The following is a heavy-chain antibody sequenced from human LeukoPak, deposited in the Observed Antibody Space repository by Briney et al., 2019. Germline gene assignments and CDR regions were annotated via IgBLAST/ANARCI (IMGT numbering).Heavy chain of an antibody. CDR3: AKIRRDSSGGYGTYFDY. D-gene: IGHD6-19*01. CDR1: GITFSSYA. J-gene: IGHJ4*02. Sequence: PGGSLRLSCAASGITFSSYAMSWVRQTPGKGLEWVSSISGSGGSTYYADSVKGRFTISRDNSKNTLYLQMNNLRAEDTALYYCAKIRRDSSGGYGTYFDYWGRGTLVTVSS. CDR2: ISGSGGST. V-gene: IGHV3-23*01.